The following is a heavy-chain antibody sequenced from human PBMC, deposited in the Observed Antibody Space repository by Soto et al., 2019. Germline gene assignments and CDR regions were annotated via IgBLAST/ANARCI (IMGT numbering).Heavy chain of an antibody. J-gene: IGHJ5*02. CDR2: ISYDGSNK. CDR3: AKEGVVRGAKDNWFDT. Sequence: GGSLRLSCAASGFTFSSYGMHWVRQAPGKGLEWVAVISYDGSNKHYADSVKGRFTISRDNSKNTLYLQMNSLRAEDTAVYYCAKEGVVRGAKDNWFDTLGQGTLVTVSS. D-gene: IGHD3-10*01. CDR1: GFTFSSYG. V-gene: IGHV3-30*18.